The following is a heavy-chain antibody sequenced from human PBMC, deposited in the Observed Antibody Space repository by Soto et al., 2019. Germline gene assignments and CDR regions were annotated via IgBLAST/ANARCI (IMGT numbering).Heavy chain of an antibody. J-gene: IGHJ5*02. CDR1: GFTFSSYS. V-gene: IGHV3-21*01. CDR2: ISSSSSYI. Sequence: EVQLLESGGGLVKPGGSLRLSCAASGFTFSSYSMNWVRQAPGKGLEWVSSISSSSSYIYYADSVKGRFTISRDNAKNSLYLQMNSLRAEDTAVYYCARAGGSIVVVPAAIASWGQGTLVTVSS. CDR3: ARAGGSIVVVPAAIAS. D-gene: IGHD2-2*01.